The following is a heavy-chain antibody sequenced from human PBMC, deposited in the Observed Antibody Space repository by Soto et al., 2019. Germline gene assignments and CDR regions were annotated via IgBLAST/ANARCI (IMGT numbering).Heavy chain of an antibody. CDR1: GGSISSSSYY. CDR3: AARQSDDIYAVQIIDY. Sequence: QLQLQESGPGLLKPSETLSLTCTVSGGSISSSSYYWGWIRQPPGKGLEWIGSIYYSGSTYYNPSLKSRVTISVDTSKNQFSLKLSSVTAADTAVYYCAARQSDDIYAVQIIDYWGQGTLVTVSS. J-gene: IGHJ4*02. V-gene: IGHV4-39*01. CDR2: IYYSGST. D-gene: IGHD2-2*01.